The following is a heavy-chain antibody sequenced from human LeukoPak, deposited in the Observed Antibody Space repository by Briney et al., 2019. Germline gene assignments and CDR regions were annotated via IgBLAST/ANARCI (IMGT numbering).Heavy chain of an antibody. CDR2: ISYDGSNQ. V-gene: IGHV3-30*18. CDR1: GFTFSSYG. CDR3: AKDINYCTTTSCPPNYYYYFGMDV. D-gene: IGHD2/OR15-2a*01. J-gene: IGHJ6*02. Sequence: GGSLRLSCAASGFTFSSYGIHWVRQAPGKGLEWVAVISYDGSNQYYAESVKGRFTVSRDNSKNTLFLQMNSLRAEDTAVYYCAKDINYCTTTSCPPNYYYYFGMDVWAKGPRSPSP.